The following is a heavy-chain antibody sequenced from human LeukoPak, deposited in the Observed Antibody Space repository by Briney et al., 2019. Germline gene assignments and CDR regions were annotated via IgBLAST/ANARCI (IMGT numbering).Heavy chain of an antibody. CDR2: IKQDGSEK. CDR3: ASMQWRVFDY. V-gene: IGHV3-7*01. J-gene: IGHJ4*02. CDR1: GFTFSSYA. D-gene: IGHD6-19*01. Sequence: GGSLRLSCAASGFTFSSYAMHWVRQAPGKGLEWVANIKQDGSEKYYVDSVKGRFTISRDNAKNSLYLQMNSLRAEDTAVYYCASMQWRVFDYWGQGTLVTVSS.